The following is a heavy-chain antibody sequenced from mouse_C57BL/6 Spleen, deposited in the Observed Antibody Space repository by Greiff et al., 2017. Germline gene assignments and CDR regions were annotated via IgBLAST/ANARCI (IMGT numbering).Heavy chain of an antibody. CDR1: GYTFTSYW. CDR3: ARSFYSNYAMDY. D-gene: IGHD2-5*01. J-gene: IGHJ4*01. CDR2: IHPNSGST. Sequence: VQLQQPGAELVKPGASVKLSCKASGYTFTSYWMHWVKQRPGQGLEWIGMIHPNSGSTNYNEKFKSKATLTVDKSSSTAYMQLSSLTSEDSAVYYCARSFYSNYAMDYWGQGTSVTVSS. V-gene: IGHV1-64*01.